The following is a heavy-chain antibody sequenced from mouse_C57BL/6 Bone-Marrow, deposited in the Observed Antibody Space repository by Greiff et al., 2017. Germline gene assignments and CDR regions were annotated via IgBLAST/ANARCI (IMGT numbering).Heavy chain of an antibody. CDR1: GFNIKDDY. J-gene: IGHJ3*01. CDR2: IDPENGDT. D-gene: IGHD1-1*01. CDR3: TTARSYGFAY. Sequence: VHVKQSGAELVRPGASVKLSCTASGFNIKDDYMHWVKQRPEQGLEWIGWIDPENGDTEYASKFQGKATITADTSSNTAYLQLSSLTSEDTAVYYCTTARSYGFAYWGQGTLVTVSA. V-gene: IGHV14-4*01.